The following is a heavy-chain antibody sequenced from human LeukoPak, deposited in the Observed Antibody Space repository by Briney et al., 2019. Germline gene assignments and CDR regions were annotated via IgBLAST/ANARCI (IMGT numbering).Heavy chain of an antibody. CDR2: INHSGST. CDR3: ARGPPDCSSTSCYAFDALDI. CDR1: GGSFSGYY. D-gene: IGHD2-2*01. V-gene: IGHV4-34*01. Sequence: SETLSLTCAVYGGSFSGYYWSWIRQPPGKGLEWIGEINHSGSTNYNPSLKSRVTISVDTSKNQFSLKLSSVTAADTAVYYCARGPPDCSSTSCYAFDALDIWGQGTMVTVSS. J-gene: IGHJ3*02.